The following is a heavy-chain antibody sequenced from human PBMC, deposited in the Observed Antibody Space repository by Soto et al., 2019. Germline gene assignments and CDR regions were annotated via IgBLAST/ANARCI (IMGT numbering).Heavy chain of an antibody. CDR1: GGTFSSYT. CDR2: IIPIFGSA. CDR3: ARAPVTGNRPYYYYGMDV. Sequence: QVQLVQSGAEVKKLGSSVKVSCKASGGTFSSYTISWVRQAPGQGLEWMGGIIPIFGSANYAQKFQGRVTINADKSTTTAYMEVSSLRSEDTAVYYCARAPVTGNRPYYYYGMDVWGQGTTVTVSS. V-gene: IGHV1-69*06. J-gene: IGHJ6*02. D-gene: IGHD3-16*02.